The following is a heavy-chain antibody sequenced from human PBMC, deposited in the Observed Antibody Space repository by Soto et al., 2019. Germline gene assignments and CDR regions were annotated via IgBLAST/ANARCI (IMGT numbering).Heavy chain of an antibody. CDR3: ARGDTLPGY. CDR1: GFSFSRYG. CDR2: ISFDGSNK. D-gene: IGHD3-10*01. J-gene: IGHJ4*02. Sequence: QVQLVESGGGVVQPGRSLRLSCAASGFSFSRYGRHWVRQAPGKGLEWVAIISFDGSNKYYADSVKGRFTISRDNSKNTLYLQMNSLRAEDTAVYYCARGDTLPGYWGQGTLVTVSS. V-gene: IGHV3-33*01.